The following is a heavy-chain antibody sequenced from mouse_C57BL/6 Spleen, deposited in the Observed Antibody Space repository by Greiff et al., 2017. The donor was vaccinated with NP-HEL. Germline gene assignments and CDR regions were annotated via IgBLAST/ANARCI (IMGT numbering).Heavy chain of an antibody. CDR3: ARDGYDDAMDY. Sequence: DVQLVESGPGLVKPSQSLSLTCSVTGYSITSGYYWNWIRQFPGNKLEWMGYISYDGSNNYNPSLKNRISITRDTSKNQFFLKLNSVTTEDTATYYCARDGYDDAMDYWGQGTSVTVSS. J-gene: IGHJ4*01. CDR2: ISYDGSN. D-gene: IGHD2-2*01. V-gene: IGHV3-6*01. CDR1: GYSITSGYY.